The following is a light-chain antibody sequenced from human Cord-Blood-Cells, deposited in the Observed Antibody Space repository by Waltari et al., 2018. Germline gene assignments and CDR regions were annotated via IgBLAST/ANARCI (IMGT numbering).Light chain of an antibody. Sequence: SYVLTQPPSVSVAPGKTARITCGGNNIGSKSVHWYQQKPGQAPVLGIYYGSDRPSGIPERFSGSNAGNTATLTISRVESGDEADYYWQVWDSRSDHVVFGGGTKLTVL. CDR1: NIGSKS. J-gene: IGLJ2*01. V-gene: IGLV3-21*04. CDR2: YGS. CDR3: QVWDSRSDHVV.